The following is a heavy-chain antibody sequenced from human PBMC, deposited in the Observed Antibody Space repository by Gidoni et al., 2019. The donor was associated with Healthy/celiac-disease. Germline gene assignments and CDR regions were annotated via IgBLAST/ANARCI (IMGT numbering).Heavy chain of an antibody. CDR2: ISSSSSYI. CDR1: GSTFSSYR. J-gene: IGHJ6*02. CDR3: ARYCSSTSCPSSAYYYGMDV. Sequence: EVQLVESGGGLVKPGGSLRLSCAASGSTFSSYRMNWVRQAPGKGLEWVSSISSSSSYIYYADSVKGRFTISRDNAKNSLYLQMNSLRAEDTAVYYCARYCSSTSCPSSAYYYGMDVWGQGTTVTVSS. V-gene: IGHV3-21*01. D-gene: IGHD2-2*01.